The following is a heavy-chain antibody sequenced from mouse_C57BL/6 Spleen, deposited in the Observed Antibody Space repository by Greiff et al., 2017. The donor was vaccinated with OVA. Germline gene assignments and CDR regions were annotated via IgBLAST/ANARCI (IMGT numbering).Heavy chain of an antibody. J-gene: IGHJ2*01. CDR2: IDPSDSYT. CDR1: GYTFTSYW. CDR3: ALLYGFDY. V-gene: IGHV1-69*01. D-gene: IGHD1-1*01. Sequence: VQLQQPGAELVMPGASVKLSCKASGYTFTSYWMHWVKQRPGQGLEWIGEIDPSDSYTNYNQKFKGKSTLTVDKSSSTAYMQLSSLTSEDSAVYSCALLYGFDYWGQGTTLTVSS.